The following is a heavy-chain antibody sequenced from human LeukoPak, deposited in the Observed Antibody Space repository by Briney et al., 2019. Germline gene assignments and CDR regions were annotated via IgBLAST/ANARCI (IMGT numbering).Heavy chain of an antibody. V-gene: IGHV4-39*07. D-gene: IGHD3-10*01. Sequence: SETLSLTCTVSGGSISSSSYYWGWIRQPPGKGLEWIGSIYYSGSTYYNPSLKSRVTISVDTSKNQFSLKLSSVTAADTAVYYCARDLRDYYGSGSSNWFDPWGQGTLVTVSS. CDR1: GGSISSSSYY. J-gene: IGHJ5*02. CDR2: IYYSGST. CDR3: ARDLRDYYGSGSSNWFDP.